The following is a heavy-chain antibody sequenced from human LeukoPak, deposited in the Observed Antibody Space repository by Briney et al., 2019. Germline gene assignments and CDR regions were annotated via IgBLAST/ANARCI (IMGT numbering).Heavy chain of an antibody. D-gene: IGHD3-10*01. J-gene: IGHJ6*03. CDR2: IKQDGSEK. Sequence: PGGSLRLSCAASGFTFSSYWMSWVRQAPGKGLEWVANIKQDGSEKYYVDSVKGRFTISRDSAKNSLYLQMNSLRAEDTAVYYCARTYYGSGSLNYYYYYYMDVWGKGTTVTVSS. V-gene: IGHV3-7*01. CDR1: GFTFSSYW. CDR3: ARTYYGSGSLNYYYYYYMDV.